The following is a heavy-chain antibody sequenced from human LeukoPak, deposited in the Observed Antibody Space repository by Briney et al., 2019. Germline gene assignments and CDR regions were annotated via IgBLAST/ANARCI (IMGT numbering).Heavy chain of an antibody. CDR2: IYTSGST. Sequence: SETLSLTCTVSGGSISSCCWSWIRHPAGTGLEWIWRIYTSGSTNYNPSLKSRVTISVDKSKNQFYLKLSSVTAADTAVYYCARGRSSGVGIVDYWGQGTLVTVYS. J-gene: IGHJ4*02. V-gene: IGHV4-4*07. CDR1: GGSISSCC. CDR3: ARGRSSGVGIVDY. D-gene: IGHD6-19*01.